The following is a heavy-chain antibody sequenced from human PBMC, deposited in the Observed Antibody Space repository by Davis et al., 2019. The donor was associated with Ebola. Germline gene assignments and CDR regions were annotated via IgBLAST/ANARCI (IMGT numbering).Heavy chain of an antibody. Sequence: AASVKVSCKASGYTFTSYAMHWVRQAPGQRLEWMGWINAGNGNTKYSQKFQGRVTITRDTSASTAYMGLSSLRSEDTAVYYCARDQTYYSNYVNFDYWGQGTLVTVSS. CDR2: INAGNGNT. D-gene: IGHD4-11*01. J-gene: IGHJ4*02. CDR3: ARDQTYYSNYVNFDY. V-gene: IGHV1-3*01. CDR1: GYTFTSYA.